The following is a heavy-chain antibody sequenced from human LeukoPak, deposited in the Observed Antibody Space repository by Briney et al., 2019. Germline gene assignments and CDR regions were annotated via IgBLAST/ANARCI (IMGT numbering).Heavy chain of an antibody. Sequence: ASVQVSCKPSGYTFTGYYMHWVRQAPGKGLEWMGWISPNTGATMYAQKFQGRVTLTRDTSIDTGYMELSSLRSDDTAVYYCARDRVGSGWPRPYYFEFWGQGSLVSVSS. D-gene: IGHD6-19*01. V-gene: IGHV1-2*02. J-gene: IGHJ4*02. CDR2: ISPNTGAT. CDR1: GYTFTGYY. CDR3: ARDRVGSGWPRPYYFEF.